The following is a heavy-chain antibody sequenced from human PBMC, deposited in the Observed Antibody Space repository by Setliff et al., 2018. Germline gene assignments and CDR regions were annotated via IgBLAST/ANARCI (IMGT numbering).Heavy chain of an antibody. J-gene: IGHJ5*02. V-gene: IGHV4-34*01. Sequence: SETLSLTCDMYGGSFSAYHWSWIRQTPGKGLEWIGEINQSGSTNYNPSLKSRVTMSLDTAKHQFSLKLSSVTAADTAVYYCAKGYNYGPFSWGQGTLVTVSS. CDR1: GGSFSAYH. CDR2: INQSGST. D-gene: IGHD5-18*01. CDR3: AKGYNYGPFS.